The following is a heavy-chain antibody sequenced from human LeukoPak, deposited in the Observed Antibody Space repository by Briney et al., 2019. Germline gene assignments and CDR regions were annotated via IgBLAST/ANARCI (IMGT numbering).Heavy chain of an antibody. CDR3: AREGVVDGIFYYYMDV. V-gene: IGHV3-74*01. CDR1: GFTFSTYW. CDR2: INGDGSVR. Sequence: GGSLRLSCAASGFTFSTYWMHWVRQAPGKGLVWVSRINGDGSVRDYADSVKGRFNISRDNAKNTLFLHMNSLRGEDTAVYYCAREGVVDGIFYYYMDVWGKGTTVTVSS. J-gene: IGHJ6*03. D-gene: IGHD6-19*01.